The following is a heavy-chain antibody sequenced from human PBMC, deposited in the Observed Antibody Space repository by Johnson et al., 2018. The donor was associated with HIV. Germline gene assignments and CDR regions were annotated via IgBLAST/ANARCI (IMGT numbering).Heavy chain of an antibody. J-gene: IGHJ3*02. V-gene: IGHV3-30*03. CDR2: ISYDGSNK. Sequence: QVQLVESGGGVVQPGRSLRLSCAASGFTFSSYGMHWVRQAPGKGLEWVAVISYDGSNKYYADSVKGRFTISRDNSKNTLYLQMNSLRAEDTALYYCARPGGGAPDAFDIWGQGTMVTVSS. CDR3: ARPGGGAPDAFDI. CDR1: GFTFSSYG. D-gene: IGHD3-10*01.